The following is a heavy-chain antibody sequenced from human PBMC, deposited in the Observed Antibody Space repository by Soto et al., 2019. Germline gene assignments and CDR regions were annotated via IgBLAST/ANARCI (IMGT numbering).Heavy chain of an antibody. CDR2: IKSKTDGGTT. J-gene: IGHJ5*01. CDR1: GFTFSNAW. Sequence: PGGSLRLSCAGFGFTFSNAWMNWVRQAPGKGLEWVGRIKSKTDGGTTDYAAPVKGRFTISRDDSKNTMYLQMNSLKTEDTAIYYCTMVRGSYNWFDFWGQGTLVTVSS. V-gene: IGHV3-15*07. CDR3: TMVRGSYNWFDF. D-gene: IGHD3-10*01.